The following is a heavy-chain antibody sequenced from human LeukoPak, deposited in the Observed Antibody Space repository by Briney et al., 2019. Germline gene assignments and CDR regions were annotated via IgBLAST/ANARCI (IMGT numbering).Heavy chain of an antibody. CDR3: GKDPNGDYVGGFDI. CDR2: ISGSGGRT. D-gene: IGHD3-16*01. J-gene: IGHJ3*02. Sequence: PGGSLRLSCAASGFTFSSYAMGWVRQAPGKGLEWVSGISGSGGRTYYADSVKGRFTISRDKFKNTLYLQMSSLRADDTALYYCGKDPNGDYVGGFDIWGHGTMVIVSS. V-gene: IGHV3-23*01. CDR1: GFTFSSYA.